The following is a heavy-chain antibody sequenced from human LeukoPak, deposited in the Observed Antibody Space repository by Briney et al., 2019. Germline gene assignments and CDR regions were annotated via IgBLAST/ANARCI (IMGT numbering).Heavy chain of an antibody. CDR2: ISWNSGSI. CDR1: GFTFDDYA. V-gene: IGHV3-9*01. D-gene: IGHD6-13*01. Sequence: GGSLRLSCAASGFTFDDYAMHWVRQAPGKGLEWVSGISWNSGSIGYADSVKGRFTVSRDNREKSLFLHMNSLRTDDTAFYYCAKGLSSSSWYVADSWGQGTLVTVSS. CDR3: AKGLSSSSWYVADS. J-gene: IGHJ4*02.